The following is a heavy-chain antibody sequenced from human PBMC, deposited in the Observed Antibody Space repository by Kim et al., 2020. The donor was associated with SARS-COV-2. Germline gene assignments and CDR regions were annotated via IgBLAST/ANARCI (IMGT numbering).Heavy chain of an antibody. J-gene: IGHJ6*02. CDR1: GFTFSSYD. Sequence: GGSLRLSCAASGFTFSSYDMHWVRQATGKGLEWVSAIGTAGDTYYPGSVKGRFTISRENAKNYLYLQMNSLRAGDTAVYYCARQYPTTILTGSYGMDVWGQGTTVTVSS. CDR3: ARQYPTTILTGSYGMDV. D-gene: IGHD3-9*01. V-gene: IGHV3-13*01. CDR2: IGTAGDT.